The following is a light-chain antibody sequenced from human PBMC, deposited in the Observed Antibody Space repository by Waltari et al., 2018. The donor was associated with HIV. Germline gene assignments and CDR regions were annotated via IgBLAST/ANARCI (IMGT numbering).Light chain of an antibody. CDR1: SPNIGAGYD. CDR2: GNS. V-gene: IGLV1-40*01. J-gene: IGLJ3*02. Sequence: QSVLTQPPSVSGAPGPRVTISCTGSSPNIGAGYDVHWSQQLPGTPPKLLIYGNSNRPSGVPDRFSGSKSGTSSSLAITGLQAEDEADYYRQSYDSSLSGSWVFGGGTKLTVL. CDR3: QSYDSSLSGSWV.